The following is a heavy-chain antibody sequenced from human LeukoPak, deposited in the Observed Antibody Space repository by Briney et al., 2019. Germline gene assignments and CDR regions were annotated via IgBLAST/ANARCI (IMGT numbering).Heavy chain of an antibody. CDR1: GFTFSTYA. V-gene: IGHV3-23*01. Sequence: PGGSLRLSCAASGFTFSTYAMSWVRQAPGKGLEWVSVISGGGSGTYYADSVKGRFTISRDNSKNTLSLQMNSLRAEDTAIYYCAQVQNIHSGRYKGGFGYWGQGTLVTVSS. CDR2: ISGGGSGT. J-gene: IGHJ4*02. D-gene: IGHD6-19*01. CDR3: AQVQNIHSGRYKGGFGY.